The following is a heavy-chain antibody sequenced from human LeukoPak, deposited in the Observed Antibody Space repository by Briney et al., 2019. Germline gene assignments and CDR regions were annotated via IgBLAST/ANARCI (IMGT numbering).Heavy chain of an antibody. J-gene: IGHJ3*02. CDR1: GGTFSSYA. V-gene: IGHV1-69*05. Sequence: SVKVSCKASGGTFSSYAISWVRQAPGQGLEWMGGIIPIFGTANYAQKFQGRVTITTDESTSTAYMELSSLRSEDTAVYYCARDLGYCCSTSCQPFAAFDIWGQGTVVTVSS. D-gene: IGHD2-2*01. CDR3: ARDLGYCCSTSCQPFAAFDI. CDR2: IIPIFGTA.